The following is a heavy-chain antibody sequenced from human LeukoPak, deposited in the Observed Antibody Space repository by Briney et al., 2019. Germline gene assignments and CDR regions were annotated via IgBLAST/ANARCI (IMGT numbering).Heavy chain of an antibody. D-gene: IGHD3-10*01. CDR3: ARDFNYGSGSSIYYFDY. Sequence: PSETLSLTCTVSGGSISSSSYYWGWIRQPPGKGLEWIGTFYYSGSTYQNPSLKSRVTISLDTSKNQVSLKLSSVTAADTAVYYCARDFNYGSGSSIYYFDYWGQGILVTVSS. V-gene: IGHV4-39*07. CDR2: FYYSGST. CDR1: GGSISSSSYY. J-gene: IGHJ4*02.